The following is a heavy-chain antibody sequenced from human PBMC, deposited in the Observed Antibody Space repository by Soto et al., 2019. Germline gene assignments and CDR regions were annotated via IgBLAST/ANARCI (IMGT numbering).Heavy chain of an antibody. D-gene: IGHD2-15*01. J-gene: IGHJ6*02. CDR1: GFTFSSDA. CDR3: ARAYCSGGSCYSGLYYYYGMDV. CDR2: ISGSGGST. Sequence: EVQLLESGGGLVQPGGSLRLSCAASGFTFSSDAMSWVRQAPGKGLEWVSAISGSGGSTYYADSVKGRFTISRDNSKNTLYLQMNSLRAEDTAVYYCARAYCSGGSCYSGLYYYYGMDVWGQGTTVTVSS. V-gene: IGHV3-23*01.